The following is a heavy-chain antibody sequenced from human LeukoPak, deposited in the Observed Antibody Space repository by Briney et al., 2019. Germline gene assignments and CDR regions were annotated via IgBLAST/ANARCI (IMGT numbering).Heavy chain of an antibody. D-gene: IGHD6-19*01. Sequence: PGGSLRLSCAASGFTFSSYAMHWVRQAPGKGLEWVAVISYDGSNKYYADSVKGRFTISRDNSKNTLYLQMNSLRAEDTAVYYCAKRSSYSSGFDYWGQGILVTVSS. CDR2: ISYDGSNK. V-gene: IGHV3-30-3*02. J-gene: IGHJ4*02. CDR3: AKRSSYSSGFDY. CDR1: GFTFSSYA.